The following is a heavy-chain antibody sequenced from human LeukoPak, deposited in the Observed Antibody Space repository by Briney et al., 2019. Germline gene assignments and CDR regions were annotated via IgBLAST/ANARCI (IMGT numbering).Heavy chain of an antibody. CDR1: GFTFSSYW. V-gene: IGHV3-7*01. D-gene: IGHD7-27*01. Sequence: GGSLRLSCAASGFTFSSYWMSWVRQAPGKGLEWVANIKQDGSEKYYVDSVKGRFTISRDNAKNSLYLQMNSLRAEDTAVYYCARDPLGTTPYYYYYYMDVWGKGTTVTVSS. J-gene: IGHJ6*03. CDR2: IKQDGSEK. CDR3: ARDPLGTTPYYYYYYMDV.